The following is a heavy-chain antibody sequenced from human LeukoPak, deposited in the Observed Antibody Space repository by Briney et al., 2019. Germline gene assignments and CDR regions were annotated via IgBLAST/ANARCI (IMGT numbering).Heavy chain of an antibody. CDR3: ARFSSGSWGGNSGYDRIFDY. J-gene: IGHJ4*02. CDR1: GDSVSSNSAA. CDR2: PYYRSKWYN. D-gene: IGHD5-12*01. V-gene: IGHV6-1*01. Sequence: SQTLSLTCAISGDSVSSNSAAWESIRQSPSRGLEWLGRPYYRSKWYNDYAVFVKSRITINPDTSKNQFSLQLNSVTPEDTAVYYCARFSSGSWGGNSGYDRIFDYWGQGTLVTVSS.